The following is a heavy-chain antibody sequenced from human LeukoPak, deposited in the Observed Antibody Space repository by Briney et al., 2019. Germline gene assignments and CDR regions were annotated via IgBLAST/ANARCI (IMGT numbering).Heavy chain of an antibody. V-gene: IGHV3-7*01. D-gene: IGHD5-18*01. J-gene: IGHJ4*02. CDR3: ARIQLWSRPDGY. CDR2: IKPDGSDK. Sequence: PGGSLRLSCAASGFTFSHYWMSWVRQAPGKGLEWVANIKPDGSDKYYIDSVKGRFTISRDNAKNTLHLQMDSLRAEDTAVYYCARIQLWSRPDGYWGQGTLVTVSS. CDR1: GFTFSHYW.